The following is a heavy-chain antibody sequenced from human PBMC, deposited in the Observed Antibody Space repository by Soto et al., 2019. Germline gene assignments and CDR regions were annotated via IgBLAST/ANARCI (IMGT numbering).Heavy chain of an antibody. V-gene: IGHV1-24*01. CDR1: GYTLTELS. J-gene: IGHJ5*02. Sequence: GASVKVSCKVSGYTLTELSMHWVRQAPGKGLEWMGGFDPEDGETIYAQKFQGRVTMTEDTSTDTAYMELSSLRSEDTAVYYCATVRVYDILTGYYVPHGWFDPWGQGTLVTVSS. D-gene: IGHD3-9*01. CDR2: FDPEDGET. CDR3: ATVRVYDILTGYYVPHGWFDP.